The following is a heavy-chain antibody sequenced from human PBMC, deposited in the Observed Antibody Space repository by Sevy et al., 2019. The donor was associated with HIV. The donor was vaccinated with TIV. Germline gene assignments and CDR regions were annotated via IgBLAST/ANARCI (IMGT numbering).Heavy chain of an antibody. Sequence: GGSLRLSCAASGFTFSSNTMNWVRQAPGKGLEWVSSISSRSSYIYYTDSVKGRFITSRDDAKNSLYLDMHSLRVEDTAVYYCSKNPVCDYGSSPIDYWGQGTLVTVSS. V-gene: IGHV3-21*01. D-gene: IGHD4-17*01. CDR3: SKNPVCDYGSSPIDY. J-gene: IGHJ4*02. CDR1: GFTFSSNT. CDR2: ISSRSSYI.